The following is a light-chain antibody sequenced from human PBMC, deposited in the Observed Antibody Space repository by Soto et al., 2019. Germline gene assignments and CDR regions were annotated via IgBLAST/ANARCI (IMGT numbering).Light chain of an antibody. Sequence: QSALTQPASVSGSPGQSITISCTGTSSDVGGYKFVSWYQQHPGKAPKLMIYEVTNRPSGVSHRFSGSKSGNTASLTISGLQAEDEADYYCSSNTTSRSWVFGGGTKVTVL. CDR2: EVT. CDR3: SSNTTSRSWV. J-gene: IGLJ3*02. CDR1: SSDVGGYKF. V-gene: IGLV2-14*01.